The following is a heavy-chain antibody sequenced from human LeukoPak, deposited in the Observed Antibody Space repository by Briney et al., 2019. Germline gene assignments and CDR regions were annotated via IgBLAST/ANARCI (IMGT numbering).Heavy chain of an antibody. J-gene: IGHJ4*02. D-gene: IGHD4-17*01. V-gene: IGHV3-23*01. Sequence: GGTLRLSCAASGFTFSSYAMSWVRQAPGRGLEWVSGFSVTDETTYYADSVKGRFTISRDNSKNTLYLQMSSLRVEDTAVYYCAKDPSVYYGDYMIRWGQGTLVLVSS. CDR1: GFTFSSYA. CDR3: AKDPSVYYGDYMIR. CDR2: FSVTDETT.